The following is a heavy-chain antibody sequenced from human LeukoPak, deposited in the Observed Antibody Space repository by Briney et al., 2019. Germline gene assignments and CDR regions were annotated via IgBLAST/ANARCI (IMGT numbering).Heavy chain of an antibody. V-gene: IGHV3-30*04. CDR2: ISYDGSNK. CDR3: ASGGDYYDSSGLAL. J-gene: IGHJ6*02. D-gene: IGHD3-22*01. CDR1: GFTFSSYA. Sequence: GGSLRLSCAASGFTFSSYAMHWVRQAPGKGLEWVAVISYDGSNKYYADSVKGRFTISRDNAKNTLYLQMSSLRAEDTAVYYCASGGDYYDSSGLALWGQGTTVTVSS.